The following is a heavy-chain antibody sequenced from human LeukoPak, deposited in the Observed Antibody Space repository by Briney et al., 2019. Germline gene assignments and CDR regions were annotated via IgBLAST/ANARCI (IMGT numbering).Heavy chain of an antibody. CDR3: AREVGYSDY. J-gene: IGHJ4*02. CDR2: ISSDGTKK. V-gene: IGHV3-30*04. CDR1: RFTFNNYA. Sequence: GRSLILSCAASRFTFNNYAVNWVRQAPGKGLDWVAIISSDGTKKYYADSVTGRFTISRDNSKNTVFLQMNSLRDEDTAIYYCAREVGYSDYWGQGTLVTVSS. D-gene: IGHD5-12*01.